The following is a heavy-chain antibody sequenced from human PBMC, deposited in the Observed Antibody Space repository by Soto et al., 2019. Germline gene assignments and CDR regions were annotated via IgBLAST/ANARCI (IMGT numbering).Heavy chain of an antibody. J-gene: IGHJ4*02. D-gene: IGHD6-19*01. CDR3: RTQWLD. CDR2: IKKKTDGGTT. V-gene: IGHV3-15*01. Sequence: GGSLRLSCAASGFTFSDAWMSWVRQAPGKGLEWVGLIKKKTDGGTTDYAAPVKGRFTISRDDSKNTLYLQMSSLKTDDTAVYYCRTQWLDWGQRTLVTGSS. CDR1: GFTFSDAW.